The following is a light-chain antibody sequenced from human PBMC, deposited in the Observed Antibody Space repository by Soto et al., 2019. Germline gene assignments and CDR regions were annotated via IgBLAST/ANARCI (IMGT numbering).Light chain of an antibody. V-gene: IGKV3-15*01. Sequence: MTQSPATVSVSNGHRATLSCRATQRVSSNFASYHQKPRQAPRILIYGASTRATGSPARFSGTKSGTDFTLPIRRLEPEDAAVYYCQQYGSSPITFGQGTRLEI. CDR2: GAS. CDR3: QQYGSSPIT. J-gene: IGKJ5*01. CDR1: QRVSSN.